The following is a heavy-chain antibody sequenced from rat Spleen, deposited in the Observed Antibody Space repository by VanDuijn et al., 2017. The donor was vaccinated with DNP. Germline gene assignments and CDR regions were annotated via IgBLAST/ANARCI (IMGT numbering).Heavy chain of an antibody. J-gene: IGHJ2*01. CDR3: ARLGDY. CDR2: ISYDGGST. V-gene: IGHV5-29*01. Sequence: EVQLVESGGGFVQPGGSMKLSCAASGFTFNNYWMTWIRQVPGKGLEWVAAISYDGGSTYYRDSVKGRFTISRDNAKSSLYLQMNSLRSEDTATYYCARLGDYWGQGVMVTVSS. D-gene: IGHD5-1*01. CDR1: GFTFNNYW.